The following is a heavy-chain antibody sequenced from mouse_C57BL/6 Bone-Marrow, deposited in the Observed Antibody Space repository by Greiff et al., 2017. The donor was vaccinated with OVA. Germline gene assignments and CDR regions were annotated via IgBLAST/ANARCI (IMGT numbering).Heavy chain of an antibody. CDR3: ARQSPHYYVSSYEAWFAY. Sequence: VKLVESGPGLVQPSQSLSITCTVSGFSLTSYGVHWVRQSPGKGLEWLGVIWSGGSTDYNAAFISRLSISKDNSKSQVFFKMNSLQADDTAIYYCARQSPHYYVSSYEAWFAYWGQGTLVTVSA. J-gene: IGHJ3*01. CDR1: GFSLTSYG. V-gene: IGHV2-2*01. D-gene: IGHD1-1*01. CDR2: IWSGGST.